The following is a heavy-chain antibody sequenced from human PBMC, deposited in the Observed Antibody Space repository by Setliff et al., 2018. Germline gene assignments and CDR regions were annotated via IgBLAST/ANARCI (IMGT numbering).Heavy chain of an antibody. D-gene: IGHD2-2*01. V-gene: IGHV4-39*01. J-gene: IGHJ4*02. CDR1: GDSISSISYY. Sequence: SETLSLTCTVPGDSISSISYYWGWTRQPPGKGLEWIGTMYDSGKTYYNPSLKSRVTISVDTSKNQFSLRVRSVTAADTAMYYCATCRYQVPYDYWGQGKLVTVSS. CDR3: ATCRYQVPYDY. CDR2: MYDSGKT.